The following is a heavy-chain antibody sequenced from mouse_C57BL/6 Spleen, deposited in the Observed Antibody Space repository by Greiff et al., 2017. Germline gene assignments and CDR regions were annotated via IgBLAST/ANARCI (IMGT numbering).Heavy chain of an antibody. D-gene: IGHD1-3*01. CDR3: ARAYNDWYFDV. CDR1: GYSITSGYY. J-gene: IGHJ1*03. CDR2: ISYDGSN. Sequence: EVQRVESGPGLVKPSQSLSLTCSVTGYSITSGYYWNWIRQFPGNKLEWMGYISYDGSNNYNPSLKNRISITRDTSKNQFFLKLNSVTTEDTATYYCARAYNDWYFDVWGTGTTVTVSS. V-gene: IGHV3-6*01.